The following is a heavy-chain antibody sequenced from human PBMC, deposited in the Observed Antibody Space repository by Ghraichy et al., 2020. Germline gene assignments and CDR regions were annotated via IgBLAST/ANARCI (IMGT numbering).Heavy chain of an antibody. Sequence: TLSLTCAVSGGSISSGGYSWSWIRQPPGKGLEWIGYIYHSGSTYYNPSLKSRVTISVDRSKNQFSLKLSSVTAADTAVYYCARVGSSFGADLIDYWGQGTLVTVSS. V-gene: IGHV4-30-2*01. J-gene: IGHJ4*02. D-gene: IGHD6-6*01. CDR2: IYHSGST. CDR3: ARVGSSFGADLIDY. CDR1: GGSISSGGYS.